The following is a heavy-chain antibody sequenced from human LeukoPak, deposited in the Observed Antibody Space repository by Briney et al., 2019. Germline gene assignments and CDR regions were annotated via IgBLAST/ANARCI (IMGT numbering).Heavy chain of an antibody. CDR2: IRSKANSYAT. Sequence: GESLRLSCAASGFTFSGSAMHWVRQASGKGLEWVGRIRSKANSYATAYAASVKGRFTISRDDSKNTAYLQMNSLKTEDTAVYYCTRVVPAAPGFYYYYYYMDVWGKGTTVTVSS. CDR3: TRVVPAAPGFYYYYYYMDV. J-gene: IGHJ6*03. V-gene: IGHV3-73*01. CDR1: GFTFSGSA. D-gene: IGHD2-2*01.